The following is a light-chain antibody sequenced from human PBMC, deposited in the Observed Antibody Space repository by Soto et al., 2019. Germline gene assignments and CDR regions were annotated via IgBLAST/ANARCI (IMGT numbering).Light chain of an antibody. CDR3: QQYGRSRYT. Sequence: ENVLTQSPGTLSLSPGEGATLSCRASQSVDSKYLAWYQQKPGQAPRLLIYGASSRATGIPDRFSGGGSGTDFTLTISRLEPEDFAVYFCQQYGRSRYTFGQGTNLEIK. CDR2: GAS. V-gene: IGKV3-20*01. J-gene: IGKJ2*01. CDR1: QSVDSKY.